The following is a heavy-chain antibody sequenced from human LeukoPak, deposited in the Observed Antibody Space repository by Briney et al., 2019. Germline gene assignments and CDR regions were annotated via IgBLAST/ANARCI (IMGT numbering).Heavy chain of an antibody. Sequence: GGSLRLSCAASGFTFSSYSMNWVRQAPGTGLEWVASISSSSSYIYYADSVKGRFTISRDNAKNSLYLQMNSLRAEDTAVYYCASCSGGSCYSGRIDYWGQGTLVTVS. J-gene: IGHJ4*02. D-gene: IGHD2-15*01. CDR1: GFTFSSYS. CDR3: ASCSGGSCYSGRIDY. CDR2: ISSSSSYI. V-gene: IGHV3-21*01.